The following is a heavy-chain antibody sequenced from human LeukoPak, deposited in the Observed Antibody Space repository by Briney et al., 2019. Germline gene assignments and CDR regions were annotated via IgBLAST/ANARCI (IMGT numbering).Heavy chain of an antibody. CDR1: GYPISSGYY. CDR2: IYHSGST. CDR3: ARGKRSRGVGLDY. V-gene: IGHV4-38-2*02. Sequence: PSETLSLTCTVSGYPISSGYYWGWIRQPPGKGLEWIGSIYHSGSTYYNPSLKSRVTISVDTSKNQFSLKLSSVTAADTAVYYCARGKRSRGVGLDYWGQGTLVTVSS. D-gene: IGHD3-10*01. J-gene: IGHJ4*02.